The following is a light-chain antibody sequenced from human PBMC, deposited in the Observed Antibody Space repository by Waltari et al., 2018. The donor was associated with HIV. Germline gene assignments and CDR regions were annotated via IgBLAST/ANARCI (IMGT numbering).Light chain of an antibody. V-gene: IGLV8-61*01. J-gene: IGLJ3*02. Sequence: QTVVTQEPSFSVSPGGTVTLTCGLRSDSFSTTHSASWYRQTPGQAPRTHIYSTNVRSSGVPDRFSGSILGDKAALSITGAQADDECHDYCVLYMGGAWVFGGGTKLTVL. CDR1: SDSFSTTHS. CDR2: STN. CDR3: VLYMGGAWV.